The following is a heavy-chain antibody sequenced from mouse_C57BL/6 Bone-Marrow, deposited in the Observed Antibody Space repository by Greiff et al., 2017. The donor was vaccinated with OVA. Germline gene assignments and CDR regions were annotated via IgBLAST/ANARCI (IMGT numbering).Heavy chain of an antibody. CDR1: GYAFSSYW. J-gene: IGHJ2*01. CDR3: ARSALGRLDY. V-gene: IGHV1-80*01. CDR2: IYPGDGDT. Sequence: QVHVKQSGAELVKPGASVKISCKASGYAFSSYWMNWVKQRPGKGLEWIGQIYPGDGDTNYNGKFKGKATLTADKSSSTAYMQLSSLTSEDSAVYFCARSALGRLDYWGQGTTLTVSS. D-gene: IGHD4-1*01.